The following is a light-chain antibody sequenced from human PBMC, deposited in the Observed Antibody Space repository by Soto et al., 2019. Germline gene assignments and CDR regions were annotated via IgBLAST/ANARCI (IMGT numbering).Light chain of an antibody. J-gene: IGLJ2*01. CDR1: MRDVGAYTF. Sequence: QSALTQPASVSGSPGQSVTISCAGTMRDVGAYTFVSWYQQHPGRAPQLIIYDVRYRPSGISFRFSGSKSGNTASLTISGLQAEDEADYYCSSYTANSSLVFGGGTKLTVL. CDR2: DVR. V-gene: IGLV2-14*03. CDR3: SSYTANSSLV.